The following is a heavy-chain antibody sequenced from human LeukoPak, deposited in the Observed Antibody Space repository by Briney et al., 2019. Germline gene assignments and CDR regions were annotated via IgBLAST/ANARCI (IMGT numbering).Heavy chain of an antibody. J-gene: IGHJ3*02. CDR1: GDSVTSNSAA. Sequence: SQTLTLTCAISGDSVTSNSAAWNWITQSPSIDLEWLGRTNYRSKWYNDYAVSVKSRITINPDTSKNQFSLQLNSVIPEDTAVYYCARDYYDSSAVRGDAFDIWGQGTMVTVSS. CDR2: TNYRSKWYN. CDR3: ARDYYDSSAVRGDAFDI. V-gene: IGHV6-1*01. D-gene: IGHD3-22*01.